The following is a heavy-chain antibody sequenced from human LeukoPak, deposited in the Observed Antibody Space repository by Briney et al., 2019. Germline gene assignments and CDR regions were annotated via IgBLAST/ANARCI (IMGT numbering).Heavy chain of an antibody. CDR2: MYHSGST. Sequence: SQTLSLTCAVSGGSISSGGYSWSWIRQPPGKGLEWIGYMYHSGSTYYDPSLKSRVTISVDRAKNQFSLKLSSVTAADTAVYYCARDLRYYDILTGYHATGMDVWGQGTTVTVSS. CDR1: GGSISSGGYS. D-gene: IGHD3-9*01. J-gene: IGHJ6*02. V-gene: IGHV4-30-2*01. CDR3: ARDLRYYDILTGYHATGMDV.